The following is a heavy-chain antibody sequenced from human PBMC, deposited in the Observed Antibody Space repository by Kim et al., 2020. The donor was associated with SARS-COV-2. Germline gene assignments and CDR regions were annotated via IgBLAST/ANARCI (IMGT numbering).Heavy chain of an antibody. Sequence: SETLSLTCTVSGGSISSGGYYWSWIRQHPGKGLEWIGYIYYSGSTYYNPSLKSRVTISVDTSKNQFSLKLSSVTAADTAVYYCARNIGYSYGNYYYGMDVWGQGTTVTVSS. CDR1: GGSISSGGYY. CDR3: ARNIGYSYGNYYYGMDV. CDR2: IYYSGST. V-gene: IGHV4-31*03. D-gene: IGHD5-18*01. J-gene: IGHJ6*02.